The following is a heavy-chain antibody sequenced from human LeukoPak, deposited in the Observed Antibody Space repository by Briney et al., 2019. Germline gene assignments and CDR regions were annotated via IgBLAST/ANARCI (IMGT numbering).Heavy chain of an antibody. Sequence: SVKVSCRASGGTFSSYAISWVRQAPGQGLEWMGRIIPIFGKANYAQKFQGRVTITTDESTSTAYMELSSLRSEDTAVYYCARDGFEYYFDYWGQGTLVTVSS. D-gene: IGHD5-12*01. J-gene: IGHJ4*02. CDR2: IIPIFGKA. CDR1: GGTFSSYA. V-gene: IGHV1-69*05. CDR3: ARDGFEYYFDY.